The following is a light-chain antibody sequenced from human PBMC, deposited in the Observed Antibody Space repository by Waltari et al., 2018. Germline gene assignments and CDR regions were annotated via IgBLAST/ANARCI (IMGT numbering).Light chain of an antibody. CDR1: QSVSSN. Sequence: EIVMTQSPATLSVSPGERATLSCRASQSVSSNLAWYQQKPGQAPRLLIYGASTRATGIPDRFSGSGSGTEFTLTISSLQSEDFAVYYCQQYDSLPRTFGQGTKLEIK. V-gene: IGKV3-15*01. J-gene: IGKJ2*01. CDR3: QQYDSLPRT. CDR2: GAS.